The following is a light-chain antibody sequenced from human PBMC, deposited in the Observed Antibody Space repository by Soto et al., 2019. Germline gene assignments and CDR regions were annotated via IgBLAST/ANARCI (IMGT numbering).Light chain of an antibody. CDR1: QSVSSY. Sequence: EIVLTQSPATLSLSPGERATLSCRASQSVSSYLAWYQQKPGQAPRLLIYDASNRATGIPARFSGSGSGTDFILTSSSLEPDDFAVYYCQQRSNWPPYTFGQVTKLEIK. V-gene: IGKV3-11*01. CDR3: QQRSNWPPYT. CDR2: DAS. J-gene: IGKJ2*01.